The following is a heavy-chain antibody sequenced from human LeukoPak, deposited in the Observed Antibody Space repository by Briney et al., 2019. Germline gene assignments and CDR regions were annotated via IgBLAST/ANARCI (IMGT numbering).Heavy chain of an antibody. J-gene: IGHJ4*02. Sequence: GGSLRLSCAASGFTLSDYYMSWIRQAPGKGLEWVSYISSSGNIIYSADSVKGRFTISRDNAKNSLYLQINSLRAEDTAVYYCAKDRALMVQGVIPVWGQGTLVTVSS. CDR3: AKDRALMVQGVIPV. D-gene: IGHD3-10*01. CDR1: GFTLSDYY. V-gene: IGHV3-11*01. CDR2: ISSSGNII.